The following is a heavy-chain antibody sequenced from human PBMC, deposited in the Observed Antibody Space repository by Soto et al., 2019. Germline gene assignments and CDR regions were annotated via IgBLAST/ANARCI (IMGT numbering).Heavy chain of an antibody. V-gene: IGHV3-23*01. CDR1: GFTFSDYA. CDR2: ISGSGGDT. CDR3: AKGGCSGVSCGWFDP. Sequence: EVQLLESGGGLVQPGGSLRLSCAASGFTFSDYAMNWVRQAPGKGLEWVSGISGSGGDTYYTDSVNGRFTNSRDNSKNTLYLQMSSLRADDTAVYLCAKGGCSGVSCGWFDPWGQGTLVTVSS. D-gene: IGHD2-15*01. J-gene: IGHJ5*02.